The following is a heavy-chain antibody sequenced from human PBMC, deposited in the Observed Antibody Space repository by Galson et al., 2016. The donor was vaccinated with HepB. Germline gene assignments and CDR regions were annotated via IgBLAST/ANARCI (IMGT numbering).Heavy chain of an antibody. CDR2: IIPILEST. D-gene: IGHD3-10*01. J-gene: IGHJ6*02. Sequence: SVKVSCKASGYTFTNYAISWVRQAPGQGLEWMGGIIPILESTNYAQKFQHRVTITADRDVSTAYMELKNLTSADTAVYYCAKEGGRSESYYSSNYYYYGMDVWGQGTTVAVSS. CDR1: GYTFTNYA. V-gene: IGHV1-69*10. CDR3: AKEGGRSESYYSSNYYYYGMDV.